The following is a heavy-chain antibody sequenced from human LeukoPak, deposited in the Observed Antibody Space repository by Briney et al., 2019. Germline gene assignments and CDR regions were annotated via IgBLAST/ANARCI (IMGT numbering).Heavy chain of an antibody. CDR3: ARVGRYDFWSCYYSPCYYYMDV. D-gene: IGHD3-3*01. CDR2: ISSSSSKI. J-gene: IGHJ6*03. CDR1: GFTLSEYY. V-gene: IGHV3-11*01. Sequence: GGSVRLFCGASGFTLSEYYVSWIRQAPGEGLEWVSYISSSSSKIYDAVSVKGRFTIYRDNAKGSLYLSRNSVKAVDTAVSYCARVGRYDFWSCYYSPCYYYMDVWGKGTTVTVSS.